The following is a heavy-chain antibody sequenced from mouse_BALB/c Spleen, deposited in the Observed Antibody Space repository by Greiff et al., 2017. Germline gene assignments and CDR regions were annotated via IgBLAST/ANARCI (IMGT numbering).Heavy chain of an antibody. CDR2: IHYSGST. D-gene: IGHD2-4*01. V-gene: IGHV3-1*02. J-gene: IGHJ1*01. CDR1: GYSITSGYS. Sequence: EVQLHQSGPDLVKPSQSLSLTCTVTGYSITSGYSWHWIRQFPGNKLEWMGYIHYSGSTNYNPSLKSRISITRDTSKNQFFLQLNSVTTEDTATYYCARYYDYDWYFDVWGAGTTVTVSS. CDR3: ARYYDYDWYFDV.